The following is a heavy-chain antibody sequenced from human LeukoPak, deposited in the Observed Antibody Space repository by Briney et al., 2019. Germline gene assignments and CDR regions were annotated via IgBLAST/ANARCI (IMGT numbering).Heavy chain of an antibody. D-gene: IGHD1-7*01. CDR1: GGTFSSYA. V-gene: IGHV1-69*13. CDR2: IIPIFGTA. CDR3: ARIFGTTSRYYYYMDV. J-gene: IGHJ6*03. Sequence: GASVKVSCKASGGTFSSYAISWVRQAPGQGLEWMGGIIPIFGTANCAQKFQGRVTITADESTSTAYMELSSLRSEDTAVYYRARIFGTTSRYYYYMDVWGKGTTVTVSS.